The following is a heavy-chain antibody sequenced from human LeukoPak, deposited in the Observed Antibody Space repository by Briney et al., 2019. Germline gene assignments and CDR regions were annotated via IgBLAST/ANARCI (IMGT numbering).Heavy chain of an antibody. Sequence: SETLSLTCTVSGGSISSSSYYWGWIRQPPGKGLEWIGSIYYSGSTYYNPSLKSRVTISVDTSKNQFSLKLSSVTAADTAVYYCARAGVQNDFWSGYPDFDIWGQGTMVTVSS. D-gene: IGHD3-3*01. CDR2: IYYSGST. CDR1: GGSISSSSYY. V-gene: IGHV4-39*07. CDR3: ARAGVQNDFWSGYPDFDI. J-gene: IGHJ3*02.